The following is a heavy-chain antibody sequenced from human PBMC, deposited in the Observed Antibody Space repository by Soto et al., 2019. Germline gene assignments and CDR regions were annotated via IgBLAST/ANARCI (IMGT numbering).Heavy chain of an antibody. J-gene: IGHJ4*02. Sequence: QVQLVESGGGVVQPGRSLRLSCAASGFTFSSYGMHWVRQAPGKGLEWVAVISYDGSNKYYADSVKGRFTISRDNSKNTLYLQMNSLRVEDTAVYYCAKESVVVITDYWGQGTLVTVSS. CDR3: AKESVVVITDY. V-gene: IGHV3-30*18. CDR1: GFTFSSYG. D-gene: IGHD3-22*01. CDR2: ISYDGSNK.